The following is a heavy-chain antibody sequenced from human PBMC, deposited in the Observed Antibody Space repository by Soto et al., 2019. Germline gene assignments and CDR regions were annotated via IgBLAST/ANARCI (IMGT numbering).Heavy chain of an antibody. CDR2: IVVGSGIT. D-gene: IGHD3-22*01. CDR1: GFTFTSSA. V-gene: IGHV1-58*01. CDR3: AAFGPLSGYAYYFDY. Sequence: SVKVSCKASGFTFTSSAVQWVRQARGQRLEWIGWIVVGSGITNYAQKFQERVTITRDMSTSTAYMELSSLRSEDTAVCYCAAFGPLSGYAYYFDYWGQGTLVTVSS. J-gene: IGHJ4*02.